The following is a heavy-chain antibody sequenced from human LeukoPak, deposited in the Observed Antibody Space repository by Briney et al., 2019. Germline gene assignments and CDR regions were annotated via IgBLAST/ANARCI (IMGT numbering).Heavy chain of an antibody. Sequence: GESLRRSCAASGFTFSNSVMSWVRQAPGKGLEWVSGISGSGGTTHYTDSVKSRFTISRDNSKNTLYLQMNSLRVEDTAVYYCAKYIAASGTNGKGWFDPWGQGTLVTVSS. CDR2: ISGSGGTT. CDR1: GFTFSNSV. D-gene: IGHD6-13*01. V-gene: IGHV3-23*01. J-gene: IGHJ5*02. CDR3: AKYIAASGTNGKGWFDP.